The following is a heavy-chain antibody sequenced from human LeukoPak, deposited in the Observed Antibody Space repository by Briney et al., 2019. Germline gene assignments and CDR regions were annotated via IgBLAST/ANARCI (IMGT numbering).Heavy chain of an antibody. CDR1: GFTFSSYA. Sequence: PGGSLRLSCAASGFTFSSYAMHWVRQAPGKGLEWVAVISYDGSNKYYADSVKGRFTISRDNSKNTLYLQMNSLRAEDTAVYYCARDSYYYDSSGPLFEYYFDYWGQGTLVTVSS. J-gene: IGHJ4*02. D-gene: IGHD3-22*01. CDR3: ARDSYYYDSSGPLFEYYFDY. V-gene: IGHV3-30-3*01. CDR2: ISYDGSNK.